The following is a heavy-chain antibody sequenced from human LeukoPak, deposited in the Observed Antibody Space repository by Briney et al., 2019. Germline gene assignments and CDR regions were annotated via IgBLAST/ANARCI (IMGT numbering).Heavy chain of an antibody. V-gene: IGHV5-51*01. CDR2: IYPGDSDT. Sequence: GESLKIFCKGSGYSFTSYWIGWVRQMPGKGLEWMGIIYPGDSDTRYSPSFQGQVTISADKSITTAYLQWSSLKASDTAMYFCATSLACSGGACYPNWFDSWGQGTLVTVSS. CDR1: GYSFTSYW. J-gene: IGHJ5*01. D-gene: IGHD2-15*01. CDR3: ATSLACSGGACYPNWFDS.